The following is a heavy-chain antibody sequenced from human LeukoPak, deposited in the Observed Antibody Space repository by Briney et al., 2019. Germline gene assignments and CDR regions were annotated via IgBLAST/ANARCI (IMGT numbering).Heavy chain of an antibody. D-gene: IGHD2-15*01. CDR3: VRVEED. Sequence: PGGSLRLSCAASGFTVSSNYMSWVRPAPGKGLEWLSVLYSGGYTYYADAVKGRFTISRDNSKNTLYLQMNSLRVEDTAVYYCVRVEEDWGQGTLVTVSS. V-gene: IGHV3-66*01. CDR2: LYSGGYT. J-gene: IGHJ4*02. CDR1: GFTVSSNY.